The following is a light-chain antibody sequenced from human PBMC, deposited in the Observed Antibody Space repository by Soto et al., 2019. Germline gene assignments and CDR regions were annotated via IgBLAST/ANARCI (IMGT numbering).Light chain of an antibody. Sequence: DIQMTQSPSSLSASVGDRVTITCRASQGISTYLNWYQQRPGKAPKLLICAASSLQSGVPSRFSGSGSETHFTLTISSLQPEDFATYSCQQSYSTTWTFGQGTKVDIK. CDR3: QQSYSTTWT. CDR2: AAS. V-gene: IGKV1-39*01. J-gene: IGKJ1*01. CDR1: QGISTY.